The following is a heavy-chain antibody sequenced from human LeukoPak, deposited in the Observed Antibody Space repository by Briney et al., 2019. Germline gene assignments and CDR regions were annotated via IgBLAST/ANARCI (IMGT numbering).Heavy chain of an antibody. V-gene: IGHV1-24*01. CDR1: GYTLTELS. CDR2: FDPEDGET. Sequence: ASVKVSCKVSGYTLTELSMHWVRQAPGKGLEWMGGFDPEDGETIYAQKFQGRVTTTEDTSTDTAYMELSSLRSEDTAVYYCATDAPGSGTRSNYYYGMDVWGQGTTVTVSS. J-gene: IGHJ6*02. CDR3: ATDAPGSGTRSNYYYGMDV. D-gene: IGHD3-10*01.